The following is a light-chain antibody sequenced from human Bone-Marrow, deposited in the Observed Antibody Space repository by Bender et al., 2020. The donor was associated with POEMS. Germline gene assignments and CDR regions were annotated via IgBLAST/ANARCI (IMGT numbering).Light chain of an antibody. V-gene: IGLV2-14*01. J-gene: IGLJ1*01. Sequence: QSALTQPASVSGSPGQSITISCTGTSSDIAIYDFVSWYQQHPGKAPTLMIFGVSERPSGVSHRFSGSKSGNTASLTISGLQAEDEADYYCDSYTRRTATTYGFGTGTKVTVL. CDR2: GVS. CDR1: SSDIAIYDF. CDR3: DSYTRRTATTYG.